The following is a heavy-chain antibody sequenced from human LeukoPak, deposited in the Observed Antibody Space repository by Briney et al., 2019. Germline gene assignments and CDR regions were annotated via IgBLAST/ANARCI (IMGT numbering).Heavy chain of an antibody. CDR2: ISSSGSTI. CDR3: ARTADGDYDGYYFDY. V-gene: IGHV3-48*03. CDR1: GFTFSSYE. Sequence: GESLKISCAASGFTFSSYEMNWVRQAPGKGLEWVSYISSSGSTIYYADSVKGRFTISRDNAKNSLYLQMNSLRAEDTAVYYCARTADGDYDGYYFDYWGQGTLVTVSS. D-gene: IGHD4-17*01. J-gene: IGHJ4*02.